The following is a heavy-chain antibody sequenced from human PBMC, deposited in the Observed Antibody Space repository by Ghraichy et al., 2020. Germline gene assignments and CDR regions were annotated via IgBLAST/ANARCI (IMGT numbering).Heavy chain of an antibody. CDR3: ARSGPNGFCSSVSCSYWYFDL. CDR2: ISYSGST. J-gene: IGHJ2*01. Sequence: SETLSLTCTVTGGSISSSYWSWIRQPPGKGLEWIGYISYSGSTNYNPSLKSRVTISVDTSKSQFSLKLTSVTAADTAVYYCARSGPNGFCSSVSCSYWYFDLWGRGTLVTVSS. V-gene: IGHV4-59*01. D-gene: IGHD2-2*01. CDR1: GGSISSSY.